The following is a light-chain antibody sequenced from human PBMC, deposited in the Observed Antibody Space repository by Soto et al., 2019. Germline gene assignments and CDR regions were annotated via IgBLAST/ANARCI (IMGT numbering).Light chain of an antibody. CDR3: QQYNSWPPNT. CDR1: QSVSGK. J-gene: IGKJ3*01. Sequence: EIVMMQSPATLSVSPGERATLSCRASQSVSGKLAWYQQKPGQAPRLLIYGASTRATGVPARFSGSGSGTDFTLTISSLQSEDFAVYYCQQYNSWPPNTFGPGTKVDV. V-gene: IGKV3-15*01. CDR2: GAS.